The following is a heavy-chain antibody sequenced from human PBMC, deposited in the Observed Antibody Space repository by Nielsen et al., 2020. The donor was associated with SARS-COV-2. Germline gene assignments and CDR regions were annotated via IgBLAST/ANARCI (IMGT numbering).Heavy chain of an antibody. CDR2: ISGGGFVT. CDR3: TRADRGYGLDV. Sequence: GESLKISCAASGSTFGIYAMSWVRQAPGRGLEWVSSISGGGFVTQYADSVKGRLTISRDDSKNTLYLQMNSLKAEDTAVYYCTRADRGYGLDVWGQGTTVTVSS. CDR1: GSTFGIYA. J-gene: IGHJ6*02. D-gene: IGHD3-10*01. V-gene: IGHV3-23*01.